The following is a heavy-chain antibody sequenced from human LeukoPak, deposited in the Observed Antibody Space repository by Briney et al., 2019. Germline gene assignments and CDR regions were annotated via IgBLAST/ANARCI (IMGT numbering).Heavy chain of an antibody. J-gene: IGHJ4*02. CDR3: GGFGYEAGVDL. CDR2: IKPDGSET. V-gene: IGHV3-7*01. D-gene: IGHD2-15*01. CDR1: GFMFSTYW. Sequence: ESGGSLRLPCAASGFMFSTYWMTWVRQAPGKGPEWVANIKPDGSETYYVDAVKGRFTISRDNTKNLLYLQMNNLRGEDAAVYHCGGFGYEAGVDLWGQGTLVTVSS.